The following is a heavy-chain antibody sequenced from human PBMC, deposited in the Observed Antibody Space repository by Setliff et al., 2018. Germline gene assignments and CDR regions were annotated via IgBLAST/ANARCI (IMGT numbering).Heavy chain of an antibody. CDR3: ARDPNGDYVGAFDP. J-gene: IGHJ5*02. CDR1: VFVVMNNE. Sequence: GSLRLSCAASVFVVMNNEMSWVRQAPGKGLEWISVTYRSGDRTYYADSVKGRFTISRDNSRNSLYLQMNSLRVEDTASYYCARDPNGDYVGAFDPWGQGILVTVSS. V-gene: IGHV3-53*01. CDR2: TYRSGDRT. D-gene: IGHD4-17*01.